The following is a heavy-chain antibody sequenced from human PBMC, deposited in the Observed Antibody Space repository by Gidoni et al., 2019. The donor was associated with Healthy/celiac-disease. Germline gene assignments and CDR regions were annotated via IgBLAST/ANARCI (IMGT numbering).Heavy chain of an antibody. V-gene: IGHV4-4*07. CDR3: AREVYCSGGSCYPAANWFDP. CDR1: GGSLSRYY. CDR2: IYTSGST. J-gene: IGHJ5*02. Sequence: QVQLQESGPGLVKPSETLSLTCTFSGGSLSRYYWSWIRQPAGKGLEWIGRIYTSGSTTYNPSLKSRVTMSVDTSKNQFSLKLSSVTAADTAVYYCAREVYCSGGSCYPAANWFDPWGQGTLVTVSS. D-gene: IGHD2-15*01.